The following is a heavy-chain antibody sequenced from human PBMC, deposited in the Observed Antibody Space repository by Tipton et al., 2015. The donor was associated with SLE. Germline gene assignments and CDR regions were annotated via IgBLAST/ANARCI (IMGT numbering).Heavy chain of an antibody. CDR2: ISGTTSTM. CDR1: GFTFSSYN. CDR3: AKGNSGNWFDP. V-gene: IGHV3-48*01. J-gene: IGHJ5*02. Sequence: SLRLSCAASGFTFSSYNMNWVRQAPGKGLEWVSFISGTTSTMYYADSVKGRFTISRDNSQNMLYLQINNLKSEDTAVYYCAKGNSGNWFDPWGQGTPVTVSS. D-gene: IGHD2-21*01.